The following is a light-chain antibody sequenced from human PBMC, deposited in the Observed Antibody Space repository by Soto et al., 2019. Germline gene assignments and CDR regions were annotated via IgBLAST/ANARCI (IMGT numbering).Light chain of an antibody. CDR1: SSNIGSNT. J-gene: IGLJ1*01. V-gene: IGLV1-44*01. CDR3: AAWDDSLTGYV. CDR2: SNN. Sequence: QAVVTQPPSTSGTPGQRVTISCSGSSSNIGSNTVNWYQHVPGTAPKLLIYSNNQRPSGVPDRFSGSKSGTSASLAVSGLQSEDEADYYCAAWDDSLTGYVFGTGTKLTVL.